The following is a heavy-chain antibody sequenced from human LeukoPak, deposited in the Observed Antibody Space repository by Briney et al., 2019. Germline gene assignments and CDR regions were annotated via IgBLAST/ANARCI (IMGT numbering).Heavy chain of an antibody. V-gene: IGHV3-21*01. CDR1: GFSFSRYN. J-gene: IGHJ4*02. Sequence: PGGSLRLSCVASGFSFSRYNMNWVRQAPGKGLEWVSSITSGSSYIFYADSVKGRFTISRDNAKNSLYLQMSSLRAEDTAVYYCARYSGNYRDNWGQGTLVTVSS. CDR2: ITSGSSYI. D-gene: IGHD1-26*01. CDR3: ARYSGNYRDN.